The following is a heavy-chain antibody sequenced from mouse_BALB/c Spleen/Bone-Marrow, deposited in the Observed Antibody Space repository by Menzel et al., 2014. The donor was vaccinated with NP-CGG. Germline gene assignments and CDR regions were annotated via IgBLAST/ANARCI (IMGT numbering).Heavy chain of an antibody. CDR1: GLTFSSYG. V-gene: IGHV5-6*01. J-gene: IGHJ4*01. Sequence: EAGGDLVKPGGALNFSCAASGLTFSSYGISWVRQTLDKTLAWAATIISGGSYTYYPDRVKGRFTISRDNAKNSLCLQMSSLKSEDTAMYYCASTITTVVAEDAKDYWCQGPSVNVYS. CDR2: IISGGSYT. CDR3: ASTITTVVAEDAKDY. D-gene: IGHD1-1*01.